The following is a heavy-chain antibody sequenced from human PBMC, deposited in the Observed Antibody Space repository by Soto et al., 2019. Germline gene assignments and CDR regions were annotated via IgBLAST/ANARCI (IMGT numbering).Heavy chain of an antibody. CDR3: ARDHYDFWSGPSYYYYGMDV. CDR2: ISAYNGNT. V-gene: IGHV1-18*01. Sequence: ASVKVSCKGSGYPFTSYGISWVRHAPGQGLEWMGWISAYNGNTNYAQKLQGRVTMTTDTSTSTAYMELRSLRSDDTAVYYCARDHYDFWSGPSYYYYGMDVWGQGTTVTVSS. D-gene: IGHD3-3*01. CDR1: GYPFTSYG. J-gene: IGHJ6*02.